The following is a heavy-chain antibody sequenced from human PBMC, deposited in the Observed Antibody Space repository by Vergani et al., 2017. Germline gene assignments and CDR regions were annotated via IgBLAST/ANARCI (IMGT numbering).Heavy chain of an antibody. J-gene: IGHJ2*01. CDR2: ISSSSSYI. V-gene: IGHV3-21*01. CDR1: GFTFSSYS. CDR3: AREGCSSTSCYAGWYFDL. Sequence: VHLVESGGGVVKPGGSLRLSCAASGFTFSSYSMNWVRQAPGKGLEWVSSISSSSSYIYYADSVKGRFTISRDNAKNSLYLQMNSLRAEDTAVYYCAREGCSSTSCYAGWYFDLWGRGTLVTVSS. D-gene: IGHD2-2*01.